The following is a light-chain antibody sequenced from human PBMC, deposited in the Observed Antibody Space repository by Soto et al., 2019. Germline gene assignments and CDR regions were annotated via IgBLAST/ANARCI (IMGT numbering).Light chain of an antibody. CDR1: RDDIGAYDY. CDR3: NSYTNSSAVV. Sequence: QSVLTQPSSVSGSPGQSITISCAGTRDDIGAYDYVSWYQQHPGNAPKLLVYEVTNLPSGVSDRSSGSKSGNTASLTISGLQAEDEADYYCNSYTNSSAVVFGGGTKVTVL. V-gene: IGLV2-14*01. CDR2: EVT. J-gene: IGLJ2*01.